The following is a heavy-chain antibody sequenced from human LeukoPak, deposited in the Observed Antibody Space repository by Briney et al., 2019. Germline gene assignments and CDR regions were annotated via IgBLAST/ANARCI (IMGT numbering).Heavy chain of an antibody. J-gene: IGHJ4*02. Sequence: GASVKVSCKASGYTFTGYYMHWVRQAPGQGLEWMGWINPNSGGTNYAQKFQGRVTMTRDTSISTAYMELSRLRSDDTAVYYCAREADLWFGELCPGCFDYWGQGTLVTVSS. D-gene: IGHD3-10*01. CDR3: AREADLWFGELCPGCFDY. V-gene: IGHV1-2*02. CDR1: GYTFTGYY. CDR2: INPNSGGT.